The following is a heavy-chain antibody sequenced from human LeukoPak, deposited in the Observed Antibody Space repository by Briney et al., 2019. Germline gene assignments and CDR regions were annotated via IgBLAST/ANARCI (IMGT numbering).Heavy chain of an antibody. CDR1: GVSINDHY. Sequence: PLETLSLTCSISGVSINDHYWAWIRQPAGRGLEWIGHIYISGTTDYNPSLRSRVTISLDMSKNSFSLRLTSMTAADTAVYYCAREYDFWTGTDFSRGWLDPWGQGIVVTVSS. CDR3: AREYDFWTGTDFSRGWLDP. D-gene: IGHD3-3*01. J-gene: IGHJ5*02. CDR2: IYISGTT. V-gene: IGHV4-4*07.